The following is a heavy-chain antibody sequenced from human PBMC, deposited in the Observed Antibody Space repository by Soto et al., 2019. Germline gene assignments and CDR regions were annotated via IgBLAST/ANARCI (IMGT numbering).Heavy chain of an antibody. V-gene: IGHV3-48*01. J-gene: IGHJ5*02. CDR1: GFTFSIYS. D-gene: IGHD6-13*01. CDR3: ARHPEGIAEIRWFDP. Sequence: EVQLVESGGGLVQPGGSLRLSCAASGFTFSIYSMNWVRQAPGKGLEWVSYISSSSSTIFYADSVKGRFTISRDNAKNSPHLQTNSRRAEDTALYYCARHPEGIAEIRWFDPWGQGTLVTVSS. CDR2: ISSSSSTI.